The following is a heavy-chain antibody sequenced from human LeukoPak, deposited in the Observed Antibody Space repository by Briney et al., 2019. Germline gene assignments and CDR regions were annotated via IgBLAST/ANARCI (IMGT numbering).Heavy chain of an antibody. CDR2: SYTSGRM. D-gene: IGHD3-3*01. CDR1: GGSISSGSYD. V-gene: IGHV4-61*09. Sequence: PSQTLSLTCTVSGGSISSGSYDWYWIRQPAGKGLEWIGHSYTSGRMSYNPSLKSRVTISVDTSKNQVSLKLSSVTAADTAVYYCARNEHYDSWSGYLGYFDYWGQGTLVTVSS. J-gene: IGHJ4*02. CDR3: ARNEHYDSWSGYLGYFDY.